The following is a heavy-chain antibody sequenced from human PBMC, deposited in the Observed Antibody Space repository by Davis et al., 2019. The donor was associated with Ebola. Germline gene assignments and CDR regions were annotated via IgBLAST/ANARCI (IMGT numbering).Heavy chain of an antibody. J-gene: IGHJ4*02. V-gene: IGHV5-51*01. CDR1: GYRSISYW. Sequence: PGGSLTLSCEVSGYRSISYWIARVRQTPGRGLEWMGVVYPGDSSAKYSPSFEGQVTMSADKSINTAYLQWSSLRASDTAIYYCARGSYYIDYWGQGALVTVSS. CDR3: ARGSYYIDY. D-gene: IGHD2-15*01. CDR2: VYPGDSSA.